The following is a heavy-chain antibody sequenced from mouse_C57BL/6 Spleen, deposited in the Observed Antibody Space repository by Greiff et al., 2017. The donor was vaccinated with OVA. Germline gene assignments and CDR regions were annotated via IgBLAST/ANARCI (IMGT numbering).Heavy chain of an antibody. CDR3: ARGSYSNRCYFDY. J-gene: IGHJ2*01. CDR2: INPSSGYT. CDR1: GYTFTSYW. V-gene: IGHV1-7*01. Sequence: QVQLQQSGAELAKPGASVKLSCKASGYTFTSYWMHWVKQRPGQGLEWIGYINPSSGYTKYNQKFKDKATLTADKSSSTAYMQLSSLTYEDSAVYYCARGSYSNRCYFDYWGQGTTLTVSS. D-gene: IGHD2-5*01.